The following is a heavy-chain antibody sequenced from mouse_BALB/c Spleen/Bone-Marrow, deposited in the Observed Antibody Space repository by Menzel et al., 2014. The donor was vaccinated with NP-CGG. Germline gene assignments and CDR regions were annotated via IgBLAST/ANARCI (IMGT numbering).Heavy chain of an antibody. V-gene: IGHV14-3*02. D-gene: IGHD2-14*01. CDR2: IDPANGNT. CDR3: ARYRLGTYFDY. J-gene: IGHJ2*01. CDR1: GFYIKDTY. Sequence: EVQLQQSGAELVKPGASVKLSCTASGFYIKDTYMHWVKQRPEQGLEWIGRIDPANGNTKYDPKFQGKVTITADTSSNTAYLQLSSLTSEDTAVYYCARYRLGTYFDYWGQGTTLTVSS.